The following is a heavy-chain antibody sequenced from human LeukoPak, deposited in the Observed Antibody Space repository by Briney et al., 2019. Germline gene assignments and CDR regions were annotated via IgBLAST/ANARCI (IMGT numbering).Heavy chain of an antibody. Sequence: GGSLRLSCAASGFTFSSYGMHWVRQAPGKGLEWVAVISYDGSNKYYADSVKGRFTISRDNSKNTLYLQMNSLRAEDTAVYYRAKATYYYDSSNIQHWGQGTLVTVSS. CDR3: AKATYYYDSSNIQH. J-gene: IGHJ1*01. V-gene: IGHV3-30*18. CDR2: ISYDGSNK. CDR1: GFTFSSYG. D-gene: IGHD3-22*01.